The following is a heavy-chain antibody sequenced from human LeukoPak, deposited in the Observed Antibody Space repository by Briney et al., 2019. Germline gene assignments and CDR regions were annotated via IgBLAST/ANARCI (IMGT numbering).Heavy chain of an antibody. Sequence: GGSLRLFCVASGFPFNVQTMSWVRQAPGKGLDWVASMREDGSEINYVDSVKGRFTISRENAKNSLYLQMNSLRAGDTAVYYCARVYCSGGSCQRYSNYYMDVWGIGTTVTVSS. CDR2: MREDGSEI. CDR1: GFPFNVQT. D-gene: IGHD2-15*01. V-gene: IGHV3-7*01. CDR3: ARVYCSGGSCQRYSNYYMDV. J-gene: IGHJ6*03.